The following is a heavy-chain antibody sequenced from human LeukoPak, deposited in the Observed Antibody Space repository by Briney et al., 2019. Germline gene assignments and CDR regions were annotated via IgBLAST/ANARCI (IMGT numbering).Heavy chain of an antibody. CDR2: ISSGSSTI. CDR1: GFTFSTYT. D-gene: IGHD2-2*01. J-gene: IGHJ6*03. V-gene: IGHV3-48*04. Sequence: GGSLRLSCAASGFTFSTYTMNWVRQAPGKGLEWVSYISSGSSTIYYADSVKGRFTISRDNAKNSLYLQMNSLRAEDTAVYYCARDPTCSSTSCYDYYMDVWGKGTTVTVSS. CDR3: ARDPTCSSTSCYDYYMDV.